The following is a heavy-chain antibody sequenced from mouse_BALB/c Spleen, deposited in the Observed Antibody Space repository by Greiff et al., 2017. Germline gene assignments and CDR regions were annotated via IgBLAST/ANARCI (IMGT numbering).Heavy chain of an antibody. V-gene: IGHV3-6*02. CDR3: ARGGLRRYFDY. J-gene: IGHJ2*01. Sequence: EVKLMESGPGLVKPSQSLSLTCSVTGYYITSGYYWNWIRQFPGNKLEWMGYISYDGSNNYNPSLKNRISITRDTSKNQFFLKLNSVTTEDTATYYCARGGLRRYFDYWGQGTTLTVSS. CDR1: GYYITSGYY. CDR2: ISYDGSN. D-gene: IGHD2-2*01.